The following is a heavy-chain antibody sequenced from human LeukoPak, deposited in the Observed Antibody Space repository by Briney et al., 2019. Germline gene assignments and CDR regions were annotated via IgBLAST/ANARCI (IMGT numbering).Heavy chain of an antibody. CDR3: AKDRAYGSSSICLDQDF. D-gene: IGHD2-2*01. V-gene: IGHV3-23*01. J-gene: IGHJ4*02. CDR2: ISGSGDNT. CDR1: GFTFSSYT. Sequence: HPGGSLRLSCAASGFTFSSYTMMWVRQAPGKGREWVSEISGSGDNTYYAESVKGRFTISRDNFKKTVFLQMNSLRAEDTAVYFCAKDRAYGSSSICLDQDFWGQGTLVTVSS.